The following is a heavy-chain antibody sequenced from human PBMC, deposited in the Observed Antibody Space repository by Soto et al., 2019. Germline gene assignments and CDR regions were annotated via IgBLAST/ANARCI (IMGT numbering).Heavy chain of an antibody. J-gene: IGHJ6*02. Sequence: SVKVSCKASGGTFSSYAICWVRQAPGQGLEWMGGIIPIFGTANYAQKFQGRVTITADESTSTAYMELSSLRSEDTAVYYCARPYDSSGYYYSYYYGMDVWGQGTTVTVSS. V-gene: IGHV1-69*13. CDR3: ARPYDSSGYYYSYYYGMDV. D-gene: IGHD3-22*01. CDR1: GGTFSSYA. CDR2: IIPIFGTA.